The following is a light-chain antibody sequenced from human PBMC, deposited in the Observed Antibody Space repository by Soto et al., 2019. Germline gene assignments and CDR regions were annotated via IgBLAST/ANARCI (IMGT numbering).Light chain of an antibody. V-gene: IGLV2-23*01. Sequence: HSALTQPASVSGSPGQSITISCTGTSSDVGTYKFVSWYQQHPGKAPKLVIYEDTKRPSGVSNRFSGSKSDNTASLTISGLQPEDEADYYCCSYAGSWVFGGGTKLTVL. CDR3: CSYAGSWV. CDR2: EDT. CDR1: SSDVGTYKF. J-gene: IGLJ3*02.